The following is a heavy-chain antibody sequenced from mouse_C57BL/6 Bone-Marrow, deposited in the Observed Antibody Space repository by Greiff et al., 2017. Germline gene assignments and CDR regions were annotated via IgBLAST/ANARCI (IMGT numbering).Heavy chain of an antibody. CDR3: ARWAYYSNYEYFDV. J-gene: IGHJ1*03. CDR2: ISNGGGST. CDR1: GFTFSDYY. Sequence: EVQVVESGGGLVQPGGSLKLSCAASGFTFSDYYMYWVRQTPEKRLEWVAYISNGGGSTYYPDTVKGRFTISRDNAKNTLYLQMSRLKSEDTAMYYCARWAYYSNYEYFDVWGTGTTVTVSS. D-gene: IGHD2-5*01. V-gene: IGHV5-12*01.